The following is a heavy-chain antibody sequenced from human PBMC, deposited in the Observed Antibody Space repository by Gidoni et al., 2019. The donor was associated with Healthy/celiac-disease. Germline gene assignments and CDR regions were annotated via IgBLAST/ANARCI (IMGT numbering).Heavy chain of an antibody. V-gene: IGHV3-30-3*01. CDR2: ISYDGSNK. Sequence: QVQLVESGGGVVQPGRSLRLSCAASGFTFSSYAMHWVRQAPGKGLEWVAVISYDGSNKYYADSVKGRFTISRDNSKNTLYLQMNSLRAEDTAVYYCASLAAAEVYYFDYWGQGTLVTVSS. D-gene: IGHD6-13*01. CDR1: GFTFSSYA. CDR3: ASLAAAEVYYFDY. J-gene: IGHJ4*02.